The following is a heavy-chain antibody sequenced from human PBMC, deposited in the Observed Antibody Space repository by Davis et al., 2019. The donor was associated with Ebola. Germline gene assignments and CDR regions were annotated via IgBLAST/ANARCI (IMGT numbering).Heavy chain of an antibody. Sequence: MPSETLSLTCTVSGGSISSSSYYWGWIRQPPGKGLEWIGSIYYSGSTYYNPSLKSRVTISVDTSKNQFPLKLSSVTAADTAVYYCARGGTLWFGESTEDAFDIWGQGTMVTVSS. CDR1: GGSISSSSYY. CDR3: ARGGTLWFGESTEDAFDI. J-gene: IGHJ3*02. D-gene: IGHD3-10*01. V-gene: IGHV4-39*06. CDR2: IYYSGST.